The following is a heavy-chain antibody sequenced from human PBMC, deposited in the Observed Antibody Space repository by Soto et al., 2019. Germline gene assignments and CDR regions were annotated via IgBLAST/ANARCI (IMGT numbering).Heavy chain of an antibody. V-gene: IGHV4-31*03. CDR1: DGSVSRGGYY. J-gene: IGHJ4*02. D-gene: IGHD1-26*01. CDR3: AREGSYHYFDY. Sequence: QVQLQESGPGLVKPSQTLSLACTVSDGSVSRGGYYWSWLRQSPGKGLEWIGNIYYTGRTSYNPSLKSRVTISLETSRRQFSLRLASVNAADTALYYCAREGSYHYFDYWGQGALVTVCS. CDR2: IYYTGRT.